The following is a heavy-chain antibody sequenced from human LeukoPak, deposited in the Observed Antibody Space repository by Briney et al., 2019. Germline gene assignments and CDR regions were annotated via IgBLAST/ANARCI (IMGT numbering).Heavy chain of an antibody. Sequence: QSGGSLRLSCAASGFTFSSYWMSWVRQAPGKGLEWVANIKQDGSEKYYVDSVKGRFTISRDNAKNSLYLQMNSLRAEDTAVYYCARDRYGGNSTPRKSRVRNYGMDVWGQGTTVTVSS. D-gene: IGHD4-23*01. V-gene: IGHV3-7*01. J-gene: IGHJ6*02. CDR1: GFTFSSYW. CDR2: IKQDGSEK. CDR3: ARDRYGGNSTPRKSRVRNYGMDV.